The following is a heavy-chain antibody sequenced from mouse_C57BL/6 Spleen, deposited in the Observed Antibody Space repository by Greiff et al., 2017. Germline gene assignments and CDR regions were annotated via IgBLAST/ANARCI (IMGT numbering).Heavy chain of an antibody. CDR1: GYTFTDYN. CDR3: ARWWYYGSSFDY. Sequence: VQLQQSGPELVKPGASVKMSCKASGYTFTDYNMHWVKQSHGKSLEWIGYINPNNGGTSYNQKFKGKATLTVNKSSSTAYMELRSLTSEDSAVYYCARWWYYGSSFDYWGQGTTLTVSS. D-gene: IGHD1-1*01. J-gene: IGHJ2*01. V-gene: IGHV1-22*01. CDR2: INPNNGGT.